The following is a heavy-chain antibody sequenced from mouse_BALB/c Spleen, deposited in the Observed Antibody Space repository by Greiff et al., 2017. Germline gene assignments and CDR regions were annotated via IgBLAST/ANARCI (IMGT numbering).Heavy chain of an antibody. J-gene: IGHJ4*01. CDR1: GYTFTDYA. Sequence: QVQLKQSGAELVRPGVSVKISCKGSGYTFTDYAMHWVKQSHAKSLEWIGVISTYYGDASYNQKFKGKATMTVDKSSSTAYMELARLTSEDSAIYYCARSRGNHAMDYWGQGTSVTVSS. CDR2: ISTYYGDA. CDR3: ARSRGNHAMDY. V-gene: IGHV1S137*01. D-gene: IGHD2-1*01.